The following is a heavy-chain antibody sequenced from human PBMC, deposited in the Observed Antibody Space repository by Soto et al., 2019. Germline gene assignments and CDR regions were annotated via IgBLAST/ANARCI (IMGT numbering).Heavy chain of an antibody. CDR1: GFTFSSYA. D-gene: IGHD3-3*01. CDR3: ARGYDFWSGYYYPYGMDV. CDR2: ISYDGSNK. V-gene: IGHV3-30-3*01. Sequence: QVQLVESGGGVVQPGRSLRLSCAASGFTFSSYAMHWVRQAPGKGLEWVAVISYDGSNKNYADSVKGRFTISRDNSKNTLYLQMNSLRAEDTAMYYCARGYDFWSGYYYPYGMDVWGQGTTVTVSS. J-gene: IGHJ6*02.